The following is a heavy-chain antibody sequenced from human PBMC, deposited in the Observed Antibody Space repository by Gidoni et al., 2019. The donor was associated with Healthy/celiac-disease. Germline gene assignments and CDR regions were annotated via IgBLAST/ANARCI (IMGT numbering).Heavy chain of an antibody. CDR1: GGTFSSYA. Sequence: QVQWVQSGAEVTKHGSSVKVSCKASGGTFSSYAISWVRQAPGQGLEWLGGIIPIVCTANYAQKFQGRVTITADDSTSTAYMELSSLRSEDTAVYYCAREEYYYDSSGYYQSGIFDYWGQGTLVTVSS. CDR2: IIPIVCTA. V-gene: IGHV1-69*01. CDR3: AREEYYYDSSGYYQSGIFDY. J-gene: IGHJ4*02. D-gene: IGHD3-22*01.